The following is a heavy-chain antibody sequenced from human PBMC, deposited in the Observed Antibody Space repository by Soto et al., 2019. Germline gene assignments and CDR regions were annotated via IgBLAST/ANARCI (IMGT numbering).Heavy chain of an antibody. D-gene: IGHD2-21*02. CDR1: RYALTELS. J-gene: IGHJ4*02. CDR3: ARPLAYCGGDCFNFDY. Sequence: GASVKVSCKVSRYALTELSMHWVRQAPGKGLERMGGFDPEDGETNYAQKFQGRVTMTEDESTSTAYMELSSLRSEDTGVYYCARPLAYCGGDCFNFDYWVQGTLVTVSS. CDR2: FDPEDGET. V-gene: IGHV1-24*01.